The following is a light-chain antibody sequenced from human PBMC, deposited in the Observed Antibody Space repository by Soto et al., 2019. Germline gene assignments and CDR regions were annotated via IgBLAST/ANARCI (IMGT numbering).Light chain of an antibody. CDR2: GAS. CDR1: QSVSSN. CDR3: QQYNNWLWT. Sequence: EIVMTQSTATLSVSPEERATLSCRASQSVSSNLAWYQQKPGQAPRLLIYGASTRATGIPARFSGSGSGTEFTLTISSLQSEDFAVYYCQQYNNWLWTFGQGTKVEIK. V-gene: IGKV3-15*01. J-gene: IGKJ1*01.